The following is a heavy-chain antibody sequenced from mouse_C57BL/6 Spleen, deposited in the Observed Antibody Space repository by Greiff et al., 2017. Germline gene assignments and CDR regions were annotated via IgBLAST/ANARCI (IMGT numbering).Heavy chain of an antibody. CDR1: GYSITSGYY. V-gene: IGHV3-6*01. CDR2: ISYDGSN. D-gene: IGHD2-10*02. Sequence: EVKLQESGPGLVKPSQSLSLTCSVTGYSITSGYYWNWIRQFPGNKLEWMGYISYDGSNNYNPSLKNRIFITRSSSKNQFFLKLNSATTEDTATYYCATAAYGNFDYWGQGTTLTVSS. J-gene: IGHJ2*01. CDR3: ATAAYGNFDY.